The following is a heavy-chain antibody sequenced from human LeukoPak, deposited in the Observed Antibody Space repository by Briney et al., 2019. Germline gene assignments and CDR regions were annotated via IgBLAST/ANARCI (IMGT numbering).Heavy chain of an antibody. J-gene: IGHJ6*03. V-gene: IGHV3-30*18. D-gene: IGHD1-14*01. Sequence: GGSLRLSCAASGFTFDDYGMTWVRQAPGKGLEWVAVISYDGSNKYYADSVKGRFTISRDNSKNTLYLQMNSLRAEDTAVYYCAKVGPEYYYYMDVWGKGTTVTVSS. CDR1: GFTFDDYG. CDR3: AKVGPEYYYYMDV. CDR2: ISYDGSNK.